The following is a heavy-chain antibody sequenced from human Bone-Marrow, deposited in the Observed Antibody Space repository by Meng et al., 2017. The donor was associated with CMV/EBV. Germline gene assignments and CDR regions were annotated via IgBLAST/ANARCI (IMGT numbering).Heavy chain of an antibody. Sequence: LSLTCAASGFTFSSYGMHWVRQAPGKGLEWVAFIRYDGSNKYYADSVKGRFTISRDNSKNTLYLQMNSLRTEDTAVYYCATLDDIVVVPAAKRLLSPQRFFDYWGQGTRVTVPS. V-gene: IGHV3-30*02. CDR2: IRYDGSNK. J-gene: IGHJ4*02. CDR1: GFTFSSYG. CDR3: ATLDDIVVVPAAKRLLSPQRFFDY. D-gene: IGHD2-2*01.